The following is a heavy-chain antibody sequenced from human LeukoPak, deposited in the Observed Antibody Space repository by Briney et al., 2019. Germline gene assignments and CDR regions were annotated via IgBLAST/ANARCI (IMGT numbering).Heavy chain of an antibody. CDR3: AKTRRIVTSFGYRECYFDY. Sequence: GGSLRLSCAASGFSFFSYTMNWVRQAPGKGLEWVSSISSTRSYIYYADSVKGRFTISRDNAKNSLYLQINSLRAEDTAVYYCAKTRRIVTSFGYRECYFDYWGQGTLVTVSS. CDR2: ISSTRSYI. V-gene: IGHV3-21*01. J-gene: IGHJ4*02. CDR1: GFSFFSYT. D-gene: IGHD5-18*01.